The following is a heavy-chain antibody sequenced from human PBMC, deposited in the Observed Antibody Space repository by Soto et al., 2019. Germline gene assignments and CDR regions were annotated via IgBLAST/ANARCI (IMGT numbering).Heavy chain of an antibody. CDR2: IYDNGTT. D-gene: IGHD3-10*01. CDR3: VRPLPSGRNYGLDV. Sequence: EVQLVESGGGLIQPGGSLRLSCEASGLTVSNAYMAWVRQAPGMGLEWVSVIYDNGTTYYADSVKGRFTISRDTSTNTLSLQMDSLRAEDTAVYYCVRPLPSGRNYGLDVWGQGTTVTVSS. V-gene: IGHV3-53*01. CDR1: GLTVSNAY. J-gene: IGHJ6*02.